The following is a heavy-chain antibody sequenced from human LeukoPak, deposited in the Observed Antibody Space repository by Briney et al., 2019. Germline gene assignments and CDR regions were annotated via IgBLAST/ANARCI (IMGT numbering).Heavy chain of an antibody. D-gene: IGHD5-18*01. CDR2: IRFDATNK. CDR1: GFIFSGSS. J-gene: IGHJ4*02. V-gene: IGHV3-30*02. Sequence: GGSLRLSCAASGFIFSGSSMHWVRQAPGKGLEWVSFIRFDATNKYYADSVKGRFTISRDNSKKTLYLQMNTLRVEDTAVYYCAKDGRIQLAPDDYWGQGTLVTVSS. CDR3: AKDGRIQLAPDDY.